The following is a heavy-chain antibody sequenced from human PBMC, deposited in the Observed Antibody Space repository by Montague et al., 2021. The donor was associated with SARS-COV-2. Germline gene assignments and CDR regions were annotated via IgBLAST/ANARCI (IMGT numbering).Heavy chain of an antibody. CDR2: ISFSGNT. CDR1: GDSISSSRYF. V-gene: IGHV4-39*01. J-gene: IGHJ4*02. CDR3: ASPNSVPWYYFDY. D-gene: IGHD5/OR15-5a*01. Sequence: SETLSLTCTVSGDSISSSRYFWSWLRQPPGKGLDWIGIISFSGNTYYNPSLRSRVTISVDTSKNQLSLKLSSVTAADTAVYYCASPNSVPWYYFDYWGQGTLVTVSS.